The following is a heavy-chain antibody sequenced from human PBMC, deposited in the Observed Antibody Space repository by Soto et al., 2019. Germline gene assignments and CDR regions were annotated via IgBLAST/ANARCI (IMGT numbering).Heavy chain of an antibody. D-gene: IGHD5-12*01. CDR1: GGTFSSFG. J-gene: IGHJ1*01. CDR2: IIPVFGRP. Sequence: SVKVSCKASGGTFSSFGISWVRQAPGQGLEWMGGIIPVFGRPNYAQRFQRRLTITADESTNTSYMELIDLTSEDTAVYYCAREASGYDFWGQGTQVTVSS. V-gene: IGHV1-69*13. CDR3: AREASGYDF.